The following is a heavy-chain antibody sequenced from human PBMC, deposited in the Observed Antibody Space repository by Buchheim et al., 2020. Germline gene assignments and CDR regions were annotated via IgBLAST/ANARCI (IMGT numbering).Heavy chain of an antibody. CDR2: INPSGGST. D-gene: IGHD3-3*01. CDR1: GYTFTSYY. Sequence: QVQLVQSGAEVKKPGASVKVSCKASGYTFTSYYMHWVRQAPGQGLEWMGIINPSGGSTSYAQKFQGRVTMTRDTSTSTVYMELSSLRSEDTAVYYCARDREGTIFGAVGTSSYYYYYGMDVWGQGTT. CDR3: ARDREGTIFGAVGTSSYYYYYGMDV. J-gene: IGHJ6*02. V-gene: IGHV1-46*01.